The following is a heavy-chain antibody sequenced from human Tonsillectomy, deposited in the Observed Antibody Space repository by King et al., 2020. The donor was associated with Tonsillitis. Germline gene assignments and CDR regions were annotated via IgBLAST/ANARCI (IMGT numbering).Heavy chain of an antibody. D-gene: IGHD6-19*01. J-gene: IGHJ3*02. CDR3: ARVGWGENDAFDI. Sequence: VQLVESGGGLVQPGGSLRLSCAASGFTFSSYDMHGGRQATGKGLEWVSSIGIGGDTYYAGSVKGRFTISRENAKNSLYLQMNSLRAGDTAVYYCARVGWGENDAFDIWGQGTMVTVSS. CDR2: IGIGGDT. CDR1: GFTFSSYD. V-gene: IGHV3-13*01.